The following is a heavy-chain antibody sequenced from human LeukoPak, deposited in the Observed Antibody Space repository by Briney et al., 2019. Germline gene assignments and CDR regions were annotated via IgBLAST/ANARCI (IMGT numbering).Heavy chain of an antibody. CDR1: GYTLTELS. CDR2: FDPEDGET. J-gene: IGHJ5*02. V-gene: IGHV1-24*01. Sequence: GASVKVSCKVSGYTLTELSMHWVRQAPGKGLEWMGGFDPEDGETIYAQKFQGRVTMTEDTSTDTAYMELSSLRYEDTAVYYCATESPRRQYYYDPNWFDPWGQGTLVTVP. CDR3: ATESPRRQYYYDPNWFDP. D-gene: IGHD3-22*01.